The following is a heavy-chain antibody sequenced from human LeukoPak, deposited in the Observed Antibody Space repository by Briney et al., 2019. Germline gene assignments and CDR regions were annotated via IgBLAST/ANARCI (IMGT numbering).Heavy chain of an antibody. CDR2: INPNSGGT. D-gene: IGHD2-15*01. Sequence: AASVTVSCKASGYTFTGYYMHWVRQAPGQGLEWMGWINPNSGGTNYAQKFQGWVTMTRDTSISTAYMELSRLRSDDTAVYYCARDRCSGGSCYSFDYWGQGTLVTVSS. CDR1: GYTFTGYY. CDR3: ARDRCSGGSCYSFDY. J-gene: IGHJ4*02. V-gene: IGHV1-2*04.